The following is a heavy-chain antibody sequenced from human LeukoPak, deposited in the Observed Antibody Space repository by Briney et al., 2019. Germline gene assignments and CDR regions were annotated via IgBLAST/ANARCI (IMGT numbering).Heavy chain of an antibody. Sequence: ASVKVSCTASGYTFTSYYMHWVRQAPGQGLEWMGIINPSGGSTSYAQKFQGRVTMTRDTSTSTVYMELSSLRSEDTAVYYCAREPASGYDSPVYYYYGMDVWGQGTTVTVSS. CDR3: AREPASGYDSPVYYYYGMDV. J-gene: IGHJ6*02. CDR2: INPSGGST. CDR1: GYTFTSYY. V-gene: IGHV1-46*01. D-gene: IGHD5-12*01.